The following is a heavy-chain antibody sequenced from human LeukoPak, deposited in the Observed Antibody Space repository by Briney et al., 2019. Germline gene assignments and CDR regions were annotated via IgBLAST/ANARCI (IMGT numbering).Heavy chain of an antibody. D-gene: IGHD5-12*01. CDR2: IWYDGSNK. CDR3: ARDLSQPLRGFDY. V-gene: IGHV3-33*08. CDR1: GFTFSSYE. Sequence: PGGSLRLSCAASGFTFSSYEMNWVRQAPGKGLEWVAAIWYDGSNKYYTDSVKGRFTISRDNSKNTLYLQMNRLRAEDTAVYYCARDLSQPLRGFDYWGQGTLVTVSS. J-gene: IGHJ4*02.